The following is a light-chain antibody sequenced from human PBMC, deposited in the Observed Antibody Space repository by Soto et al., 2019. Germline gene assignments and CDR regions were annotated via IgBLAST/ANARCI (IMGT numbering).Light chain of an antibody. V-gene: IGKV3-20*01. CDR2: GAS. CDR1: QSISSRK. J-gene: IGKJ1*01. Sequence: EIVLAQSPGTLSLPRGERGTLSCRASQSISSRKIAWFQQKPGQAPRLLIYGASSRATGIPDRFSGSGSGTDFTLTISSLQPDDFATYYCQQYNSYLFGQGTKVDIK. CDR3: QQYNSYL.